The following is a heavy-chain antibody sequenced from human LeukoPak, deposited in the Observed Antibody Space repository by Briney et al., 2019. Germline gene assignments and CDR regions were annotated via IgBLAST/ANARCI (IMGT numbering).Heavy chain of an antibody. Sequence: GGSLRLSCAASGFTFSSYAMSWVRQAPGKGLEWVSAISGSGGSTYYADSVKGRFTISRDNSKNTLYLQMNSLRAEDTAVYYCAKDRRATVVTPTCWDYWGQGTLVTVSS. D-gene: IGHD4-23*01. CDR2: ISGSGGST. CDR3: AKDRRATVVTPTCWDY. CDR1: GFTFSSYA. V-gene: IGHV3-23*01. J-gene: IGHJ4*02.